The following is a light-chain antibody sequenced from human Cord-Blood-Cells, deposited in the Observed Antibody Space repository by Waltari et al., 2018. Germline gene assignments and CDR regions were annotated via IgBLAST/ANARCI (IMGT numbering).Light chain of an antibody. Sequence: QSALTQPASVSGSPGQSITISCTGTSSDVGSYHLFSWYPQTPGKAPKLMIYEGSKRPSGVSNRFSGSKSGNTASLTISGLQAEDEADYYCCSYAGSSTWVFGGGTKLTVL. J-gene: IGLJ3*02. CDR3: CSYAGSSTWV. V-gene: IGLV2-23*01. CDR1: SSDVGSYHL. CDR2: EGS.